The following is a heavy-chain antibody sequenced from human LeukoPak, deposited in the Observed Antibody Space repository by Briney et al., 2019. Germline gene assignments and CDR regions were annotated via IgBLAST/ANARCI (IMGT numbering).Heavy chain of an antibody. CDR2: ISGGGVYT. CDR1: GFIFSKYA. V-gene: IGHV3-23*01. J-gene: IGHJ4*02. CDR3: AKLGGHYAAPFDY. D-gene: IGHD1-26*01. Sequence: GGSLTLSCGASGFIFSKYAMSWVRQAPGKGLEWVSAISGGGVYTYYADSVKGRFTISRDNSKNTLYLQMNSLRAEDTAVYYCAKLGGHYAAPFDYWGQGTLVTVSS.